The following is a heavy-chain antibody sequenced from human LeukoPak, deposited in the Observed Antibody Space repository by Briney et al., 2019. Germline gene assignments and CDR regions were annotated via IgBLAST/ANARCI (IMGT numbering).Heavy chain of an antibody. V-gene: IGHV4-59*11. D-gene: IGHD5-18*01. CDR1: SGSTNNHY. J-gene: IGHJ4*02. CDR2: IYDSWNT. Sequence: PSETLSLTCIVSSGSTNNHYWSWIRQPPGKGREWIGYIYDSWNTNYNPSLQSRVTISMDASRNQFSLNLTSVTAADTAVYYCARDQIGYGLDYWGQGTLVTVSS. CDR3: ARDQIGYGLDY.